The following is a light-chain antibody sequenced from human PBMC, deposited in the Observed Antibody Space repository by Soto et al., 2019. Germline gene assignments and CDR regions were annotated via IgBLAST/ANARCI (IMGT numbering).Light chain of an antibody. CDR2: LGS. CDR1: QSLLHSNGIKY. CDR3: MQALQTPT. J-gene: IGKJ4*01. V-gene: IGKV2-28*01. Sequence: DIVMTQSPLSLPVTPGEPASISCRSSQSLLHSNGIKYLDWYLQKPGQSPQLLIYLGSNRASGAPDRFSGSGSGTDFTLKISRVEAEDVGIYYCMQALQTPTFGGGTKVEIK.